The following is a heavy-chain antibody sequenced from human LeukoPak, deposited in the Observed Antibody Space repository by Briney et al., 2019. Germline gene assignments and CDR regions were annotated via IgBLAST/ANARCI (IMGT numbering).Heavy chain of an antibody. D-gene: IGHD2-2*01. CDR3: AGELGTGGTIVVVPAAMDY. CDR2: ISSSSSTI. Sequence: GGSLRLSCVASGFTFRKHWMSWVRQAPGKGLEWVSYISSSSSTIYYADSVKGRFTISRDNAKNSLYLQMNSLRAEDAAVYYCAGELGTGGTIVVVPAAMDYWGQGTLVTVSS. V-gene: IGHV3-48*04. CDR1: GFTFRKHW. J-gene: IGHJ4*02.